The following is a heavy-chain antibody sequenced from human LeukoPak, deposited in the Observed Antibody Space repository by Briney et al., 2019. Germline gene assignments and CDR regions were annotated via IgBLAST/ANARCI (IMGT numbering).Heavy chain of an antibody. CDR2: INANSGVT. D-gene: IGHD3-22*01. V-gene: IGHV1-2*02. Sequence: ASAKVSCKASGDTFAGYYLHWVRQAPGQGLEWMGWINANSGVTDYAQRFQGRVTMTTDMSITTAYMELNRVRSDDAAVSYCATGGGSSGYPEYWGQGTLVTVSS. CDR3: ATGGGSSGYPEY. CDR1: GDTFAGYY. J-gene: IGHJ4*02.